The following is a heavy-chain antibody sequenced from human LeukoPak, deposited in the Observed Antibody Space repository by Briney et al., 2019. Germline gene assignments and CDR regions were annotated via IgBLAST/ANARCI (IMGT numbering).Heavy chain of an antibody. Sequence: SETLSLTCTVSGGSISSGSYYWSWIRQPAGKGLEWIGRIYTSGSTNYNPSLKSRVTISVDTSKNQFSLKLSSVTAADTAVCYCARDTTVVPGAFDIWGQGTMVTVSS. V-gene: IGHV4-61*02. CDR3: ARDTTVVPGAFDI. J-gene: IGHJ3*02. CDR2: IYTSGST. D-gene: IGHD4-23*01. CDR1: GGSISSGSYY.